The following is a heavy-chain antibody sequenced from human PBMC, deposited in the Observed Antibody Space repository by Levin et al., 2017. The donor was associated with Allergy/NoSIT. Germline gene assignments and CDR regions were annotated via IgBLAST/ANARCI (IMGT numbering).Heavy chain of an antibody. J-gene: IGHJ4*02. CDR1: GYIFTNHV. V-gene: IGHV1-3*01. CDR3: ARDYNRYGGYDYYFDY. D-gene: IGHD5-12*01. Sequence: GESLKISYKASGYIFTNHVIHWVRQAPGQRLEWMGWINAGKGNTKYSQSFQGRVTITTDTSANIVSMELSSLRSEDTAVYYCARDYNRYGGYDYYFDYWGQGTLVTVSS. CDR2: INAGKGNT.